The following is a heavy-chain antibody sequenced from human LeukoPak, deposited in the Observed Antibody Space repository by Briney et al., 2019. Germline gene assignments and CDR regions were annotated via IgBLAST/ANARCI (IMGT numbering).Heavy chain of an antibody. Sequence: SETLSLTCTVSGGSISSYYWSWIRQPAGEGLEWIGRIYTSGSTNYNPSLKSRVTMSVDTSKNQFSLKLSSVTAADTAVYYCARGRRRTYYYDSSGDYRKDCDYWGQGTLVTVSS. J-gene: IGHJ4*02. CDR2: IYTSGST. D-gene: IGHD3-22*01. CDR3: ARGRRRTYYYDSSGDYRKDCDY. V-gene: IGHV4-4*07. CDR1: GGSISSYY.